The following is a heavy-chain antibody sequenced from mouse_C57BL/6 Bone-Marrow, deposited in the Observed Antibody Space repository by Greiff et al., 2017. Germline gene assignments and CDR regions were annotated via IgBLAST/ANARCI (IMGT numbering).Heavy chain of an antibody. CDR2: IYPGSGST. D-gene: IGHD2-4*01. J-gene: IGHJ4*01. Sequence: QVQLQQPGAELVKPGASVKMSCKASGYTFTSYWITWVKQRPGQGLEWIGDIYPGSGSTNYNEKFKSKATLSVDTSSSTAYMQLSSLTSEDSAVYYYARWDYDYGDHAMGYWGQRTSVTVSS. CDR1: GYTFTSYW. V-gene: IGHV1-55*01. CDR3: ARWDYDYGDHAMGY.